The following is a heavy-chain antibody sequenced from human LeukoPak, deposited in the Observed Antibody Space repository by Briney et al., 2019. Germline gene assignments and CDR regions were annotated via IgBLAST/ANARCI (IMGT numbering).Heavy chain of an antibody. CDR2: ISSSSSTI. D-gene: IGHD6-19*01. V-gene: IGHV3-48*01. Sequence: GGSLRFFCAVSGFIFDDYAMHWVRQAPGKGLEWVSYISSSSSTIYYADSVKGRFTISRDNAKNSLYLQMNSLRAEDTAVYYCARAGRGYSSGQHYFDYWGQGTLVTVSS. J-gene: IGHJ4*02. CDR3: ARAGRGYSSGQHYFDY. CDR1: GFIFDDYA.